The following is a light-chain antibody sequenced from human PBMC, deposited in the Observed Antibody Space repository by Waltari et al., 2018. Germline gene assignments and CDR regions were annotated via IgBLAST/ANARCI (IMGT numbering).Light chain of an antibody. J-gene: IGKJ2*01. CDR2: DAS. V-gene: IGKV3-11*01. CDR3: QQRSNWPTT. CDR1: QSVSSY. Sequence: EIVLTQSPATLSLSPGERATLSCRASQSVSSYLAWYQQKPAQAPRLPIYDASNRATGIPARFSGSGSGTDFTLTISSLEPEDFAVYYCQQRSNWPTTFGQGTKLEIK.